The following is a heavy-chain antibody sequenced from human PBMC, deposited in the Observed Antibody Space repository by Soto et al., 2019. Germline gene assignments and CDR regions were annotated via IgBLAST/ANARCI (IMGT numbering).Heavy chain of an antibody. CDR2: IIPIFGTA. CDR1: GGTFSTYA. V-gene: IGHV1-69*01. CDR3: AADVGASARTFDY. Sequence: QVQLVQSGAEVKKPGSSVKVSCKASGGTFSTYAISWVRQAPGQGLEWMGGIIPIFGTANYAQKFQGRVTITADESTSTAYMELSRLGSEATAVYYCAADVGASARTFDYWGQGTLVTVSS. J-gene: IGHJ4*02. D-gene: IGHD1-26*01.